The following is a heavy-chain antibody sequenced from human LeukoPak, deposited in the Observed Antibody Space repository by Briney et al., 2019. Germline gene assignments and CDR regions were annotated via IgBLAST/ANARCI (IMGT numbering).Heavy chain of an antibody. V-gene: IGHV5-51*01. Sequence: GESLKISCKCSGYSFTSYWIGWVRQMPGKGLEWMGIIYPGDSDTRYSPSFQGQVTISADKSISTAYLQWSSLKASDTAMYYCARRTTYYYDSSGYYYFDYWGQGTLVTVSS. J-gene: IGHJ4*02. CDR2: IYPGDSDT. CDR3: ARRTTYYYDSSGYYYFDY. D-gene: IGHD3-22*01. CDR1: GYSFTSYW.